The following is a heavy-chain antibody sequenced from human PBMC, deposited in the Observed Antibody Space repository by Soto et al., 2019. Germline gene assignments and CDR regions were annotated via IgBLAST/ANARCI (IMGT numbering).Heavy chain of an antibody. CDR2: IYASGSP. V-gene: IGHV4-59*01. CDR3: ARGVGSSPPQY. J-gene: IGHJ4*02. CDR1: GGSISVYY. D-gene: IGHD1-26*01. Sequence: SETLSLTCTISGGSISVYYWSWIRQTAGQGLEWIGYIYASGSPYYNPSLRSRVTISADTSKNQISLKLTSPTAADTAVYYCARGVGSSPPQYWGRGTLVTVS.